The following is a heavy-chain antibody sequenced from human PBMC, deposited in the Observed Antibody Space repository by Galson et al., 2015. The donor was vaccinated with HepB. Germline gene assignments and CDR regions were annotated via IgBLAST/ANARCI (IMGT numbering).Heavy chain of an antibody. V-gene: IGHV3-21*01. CDR1: GFTFSSYS. CDR3: ARDIAAAVPIFDY. Sequence: SLRLSCAASGFTFSSYSMNWVRQAPGKGLEWVSSISSSSSYIYYADSVKGRFTISRDNAKNSLYLQMNSLRAEDTAVYYCARDIAAAVPIFDYWGQGTLVTVSS. CDR2: ISSSSSYI. D-gene: IGHD6-13*01. J-gene: IGHJ4*02.